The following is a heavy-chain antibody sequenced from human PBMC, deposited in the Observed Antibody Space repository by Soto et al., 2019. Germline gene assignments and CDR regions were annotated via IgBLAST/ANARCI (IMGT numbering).Heavy chain of an antibody. Sequence: GGSLRLSCAASGFTFSSYAMSWVRQAPGKGLEWVSAISGSGGSTYYVDSVKGRFTISRDNSKNTLYLQMNSLRAEDTALYYCAKVKYYYDSSGYYYYFDYWGPGTLVTVSS. CDR2: ISGSGGST. V-gene: IGHV3-23*01. D-gene: IGHD3-22*01. CDR3: AKVKYYYDSSGYYYYFDY. J-gene: IGHJ4*02. CDR1: GFTFSSYA.